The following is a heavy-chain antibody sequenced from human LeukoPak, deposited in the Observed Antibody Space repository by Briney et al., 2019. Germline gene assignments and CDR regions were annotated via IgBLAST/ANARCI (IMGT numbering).Heavy chain of an antibody. J-gene: IGHJ4*02. CDR1: GFTFSSYS. Sequence: GGSLRLSCAASGFTFSSYSMNWVRQAPGKGLEWVSYISSSSSTIYYADSVKGRFTITRDNAKNSLYLQMNSLRAEDTAVYYCARDRYDFWSGYDYWGQGTLVTVSS. CDR2: ISSSSSTI. D-gene: IGHD3-3*01. V-gene: IGHV3-48*01. CDR3: ARDRYDFWSGYDY.